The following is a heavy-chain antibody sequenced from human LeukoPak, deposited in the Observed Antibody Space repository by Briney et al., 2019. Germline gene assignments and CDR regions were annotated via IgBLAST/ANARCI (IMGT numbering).Heavy chain of an antibody. CDR1: GYSFTSYW. V-gene: IGHV5-51*01. CDR3: ARRIAVAGDIFDY. CDR2: IYPGDSDT. Sequence: GESLKISCKGCGYSFTSYWIGWVRQMPGKGLEWMGIIYPGDSDTRYSPSFQGQVTISADKSISTAYLQWSSLKASDTAMYYCARRIAVAGDIFDYWGQGTLVTVSS. D-gene: IGHD6-19*01. J-gene: IGHJ4*02.